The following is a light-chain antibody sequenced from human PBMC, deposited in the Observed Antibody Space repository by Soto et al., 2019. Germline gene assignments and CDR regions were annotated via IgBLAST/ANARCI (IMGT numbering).Light chain of an antibody. Sequence: DIQMTQSPSTLSVSVGDRVTITCRASQSINGWLAWYQQKPGRAPKILIYDASTLEPGVPSRISGSGSGAEYTLTISSLQPEDFATYYCQHYSSYPLTFGGGTKVEL. V-gene: IGKV1-5*01. CDR3: QHYSSYPLT. CDR1: QSINGW. CDR2: DAS. J-gene: IGKJ4*01.